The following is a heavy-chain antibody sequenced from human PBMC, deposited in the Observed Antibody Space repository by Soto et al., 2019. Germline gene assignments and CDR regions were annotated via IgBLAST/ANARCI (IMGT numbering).Heavy chain of an antibody. CDR3: ARGGEGYDFWSGYLQAYYYYYYGMDY. V-gene: IGHV1-8*01. D-gene: IGHD3-3*01. CDR1: GYTFTIYD. J-gene: IGHJ6*02. CDR2: MNPNSGNT. Sequence: ASVKGSCKASGYTFTIYDINWVRQATGQGLEWMGWMNPNSGNTGYAQKFQGRVTMTRNTSISTAYMELSSLRSEDTAVYYCARGGEGYDFWSGYLQAYYYYYYGMDYWGQGTPVTVSS.